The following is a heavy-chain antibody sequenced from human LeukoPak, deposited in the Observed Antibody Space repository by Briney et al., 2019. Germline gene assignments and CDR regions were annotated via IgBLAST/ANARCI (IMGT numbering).Heavy chain of an antibody. D-gene: IGHD2-2*01. CDR3: AKPYCSSTSCFNRGLDY. CDR2: ISGSGGST. Sequence: GGSLRLSCTASGFTFSSYAMSWVRQAPGKGLEWVSAISGSGGSTYYADSVKGRFTISRDNSKNTLYLQMNSLRAGDTAVYYCAKPYCSSTSCFNRGLDYWGQGTLVTVSS. CDR1: GFTFSSYA. V-gene: IGHV3-23*01. J-gene: IGHJ4*02.